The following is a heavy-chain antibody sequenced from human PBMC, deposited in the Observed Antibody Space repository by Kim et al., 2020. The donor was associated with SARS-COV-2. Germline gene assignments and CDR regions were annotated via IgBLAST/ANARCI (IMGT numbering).Heavy chain of an antibody. CDR3: ARGGLWFGELLFSYYYYYYGMDV. J-gene: IGHJ6*02. Sequence: GGSLRLSCAASGFTVSSNYMSWVRQAPGKGLEWVSVIYSGGSTYYADSVKGRFTISRDNSKNTLYLQMNSLRAEDTAVYYCARGGLWFGELLFSYYYYYYGMDVWGQGTTVTVSS. CDR1: GFTVSSNY. V-gene: IGHV3-66*01. CDR2: IYSGGST. D-gene: IGHD3-10*01.